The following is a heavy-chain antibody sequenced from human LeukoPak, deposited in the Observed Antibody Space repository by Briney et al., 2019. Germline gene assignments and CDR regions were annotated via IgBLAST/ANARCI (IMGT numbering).Heavy chain of an antibody. CDR2: IYYSGST. J-gene: IGHJ6*02. CDR1: GGSIRSYY. Sequence: SETLSLTCTVSGGSIRSYYWSWIRQPPGKGLEWIGYIYYSGSTNYNPSLKSRVTISVDTSKNQFSLKLSSVTAADTAVYYCARDRGWTARYYYYGMDVWGQGTTVTVSS. D-gene: IGHD3-10*01. V-gene: IGHV4-59*01. CDR3: ARDRGWTARYYYYGMDV.